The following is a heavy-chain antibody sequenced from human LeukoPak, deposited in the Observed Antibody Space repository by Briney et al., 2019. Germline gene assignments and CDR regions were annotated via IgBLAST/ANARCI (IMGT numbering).Heavy chain of an antibody. D-gene: IGHD2-2*01. CDR1: GFTFSSYS. Sequence: GGSLRLSCAASGFTFSSYSMNWVRQAPGKGLEWVSYISSSSSTIYYADSVKGRFTISRDNAKNSLYLQMNSLRAEDTAVYYCARNYQLLFSFVYYYYGTDVWGQGTTVTVSS. V-gene: IGHV3-48*01. CDR3: ARNYQLLFSFVYYYYGTDV. J-gene: IGHJ6*02. CDR2: ISSSSSTI.